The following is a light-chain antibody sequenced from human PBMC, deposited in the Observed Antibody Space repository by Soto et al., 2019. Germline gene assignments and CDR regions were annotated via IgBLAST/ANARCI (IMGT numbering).Light chain of an antibody. J-gene: IGLJ1*01. V-gene: IGLV2-11*01. CDR1: SSDVGGYNY. CDR2: DVS. Sequence: QSALTQPRSVSGSPGQSVTISCTGTSSDVGGYNYVSWYQQHPGKAPKLMIYDVSKRPSGVPDRFSGSKSGNTASLTISRLQADDEADYYCGSYAGSYTHVFGTGTKLTVL. CDR3: GSYAGSYTHV.